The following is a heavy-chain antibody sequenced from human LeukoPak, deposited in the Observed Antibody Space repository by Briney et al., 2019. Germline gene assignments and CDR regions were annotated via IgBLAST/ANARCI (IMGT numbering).Heavy chain of an antibody. D-gene: IGHD1-26*01. V-gene: IGHV3-48*03. Sequence: GALRLSCAASGFTFSSYEMNWVRQAPGKGLEWISYISSSGSTIYYADSVKGRFTISRDSAKNSLYLQMNSLRAEDTAVYYCARARGTYYYYAMDVWGQGTTVTVSS. CDR1: GFTFSSYE. J-gene: IGHJ6*02. CDR2: ISSSGSTI. CDR3: ARARGTYYYYAMDV.